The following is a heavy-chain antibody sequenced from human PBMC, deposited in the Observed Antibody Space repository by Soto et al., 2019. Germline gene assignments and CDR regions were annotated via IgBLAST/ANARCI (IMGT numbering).Heavy chain of an antibody. CDR2: IIPKLGSA. CDR3: ATPGNYDILTGPLDAFDI. CDR1: GGGNLRDYR. Sequence: GASVKVSCKASGGGNLRDYRTTWVRRAPGQGLEWMGGIIPKLGSANYAQNFQGRVTMTEDTSTDTAYMELSSLRSEDTAVYYCATPGNYDILTGPLDAFDIWGQGTMVTVSS. V-gene: IGHV1-69*10. D-gene: IGHD3-9*01. J-gene: IGHJ3*02.